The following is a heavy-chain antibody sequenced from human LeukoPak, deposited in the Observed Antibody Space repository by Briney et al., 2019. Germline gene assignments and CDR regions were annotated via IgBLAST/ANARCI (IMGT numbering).Heavy chain of an antibody. CDR3: ARGGWLQARGPSFDY. J-gene: IGHJ4*02. CDR1: GFTFSSYA. CDR2: ISYDGSNK. D-gene: IGHD5-24*01. Sequence: GRSLRLSCAASGFTFSSYAMHWVRQAPGKGLEWVAVISYDGSNKYYADSVQGRFTISRDNSKNTLYLQMNSLRAEDTAVYYCARGGWLQARGPSFDYWGQGTLVTVSS. V-gene: IGHV3-30-3*01.